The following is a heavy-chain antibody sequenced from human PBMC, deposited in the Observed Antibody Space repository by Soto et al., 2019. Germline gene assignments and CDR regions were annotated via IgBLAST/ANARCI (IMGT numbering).Heavy chain of an antibody. CDR1: GYTFTGYY. Sequence: ASVKVSCRASGYTFTGYYMHWVRQAPGQGLEWMGWINPNSGGTNYAQKFQGRVTMTRDTSISTAYMELSRLRSDDTAVYYCARDMVVAPTDKWFDPSGQRNLITV. D-gene: IGHD2-15*01. CDR2: INPNSGGT. J-gene: IGHJ5*02. CDR3: ARDMVVAPTDKWFDP. V-gene: IGHV1-2*02.